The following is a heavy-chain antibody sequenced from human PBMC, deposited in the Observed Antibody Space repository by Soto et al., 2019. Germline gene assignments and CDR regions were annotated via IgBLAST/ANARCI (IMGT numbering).Heavy chain of an antibody. CDR2: IIPILGIA. CDR3: ARESCSGGSCYSGLYDY. D-gene: IGHD2-15*01. J-gene: IGHJ4*02. V-gene: IGHV1-69*08. Sequence: QVQLVQSGAEVKKPGSSVKVSCKASGGTFSSYTISWVRQAPGQGLEWMGRIIPILGIANYAQKFQGRVTFTEHKPQSTAYMELSSLRSEDTAVYYCARESCSGGSCYSGLYDYWGQGTLVTVSS. CDR1: GGTFSSYT.